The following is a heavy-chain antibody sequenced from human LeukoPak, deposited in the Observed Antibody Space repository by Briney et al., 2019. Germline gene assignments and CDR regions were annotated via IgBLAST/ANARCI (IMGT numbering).Heavy chain of an antibody. Sequence: RGSLRLSCAASGFTLNTYGMSWVRQAPGGGLERGSSISGSGGRTNYAASVKGRFTNSRNNSKNTLYLQMNSLRGEDPAIYYCAKTGGGHREGVDWGQETLVTVSS. CDR1: GFTLNTYG. CDR3: AKTGGGHREGVD. CDR2: ISGSGGRT. V-gene: IGHV3-23*01. J-gene: IGHJ4*02. D-gene: IGHD3-16*01.